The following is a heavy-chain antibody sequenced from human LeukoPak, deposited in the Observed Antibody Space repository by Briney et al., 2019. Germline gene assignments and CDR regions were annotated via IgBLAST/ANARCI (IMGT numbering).Heavy chain of an antibody. CDR2: ISSSGTTT. D-gene: IGHD3-3*02. Sequence: GGSLRLSCAASGFTFSIFSFNWVRQAPEKGLEWVSSISSSGTTTYYSASVKGRFTISRDNAKNSLFLQMNGLRVEDTAVYYCARAVISIFDNWGQGTLVTVSS. CDR3: ARAVISIFDN. V-gene: IGHV3-48*01. CDR1: GFTFSIFS. J-gene: IGHJ4*02.